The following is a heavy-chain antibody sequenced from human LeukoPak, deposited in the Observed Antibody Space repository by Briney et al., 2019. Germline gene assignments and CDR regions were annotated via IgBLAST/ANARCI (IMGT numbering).Heavy chain of an antibody. CDR2: IYHSGGT. D-gene: IGHD2-15*01. J-gene: IGHJ3*02. CDR1: GYSISSGYY. Sequence: SETLSLTCAVSGYSISSGYYWGWIRQPPGKGLEWIGSIYHSGGTYYNPSLKSRVTISVDTSKNQFSLKLSSVTAADTAVYYCARGVVGVVAAIRGAFDIWGQGTMVTVSS. CDR3: ARGVVGVVAAIRGAFDI. V-gene: IGHV4-38-2*01.